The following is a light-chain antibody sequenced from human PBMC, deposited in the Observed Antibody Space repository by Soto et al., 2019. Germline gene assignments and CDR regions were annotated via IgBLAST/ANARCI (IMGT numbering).Light chain of an antibody. Sequence: QSVLTQPPSASGTPGQRVTISCSGSSSNIGINHVYWYQQFPGTAPKLLMYSGDQRPSGVPDRFSGSKSGTSASLAISGLRSDDEAEYYCSSRDDSLSGGVFGGGTKLTVL. CDR1: SSNIGINH. CDR2: SGD. V-gene: IGLV1-47*02. CDR3: SSRDDSLSGGV. J-gene: IGLJ2*01.